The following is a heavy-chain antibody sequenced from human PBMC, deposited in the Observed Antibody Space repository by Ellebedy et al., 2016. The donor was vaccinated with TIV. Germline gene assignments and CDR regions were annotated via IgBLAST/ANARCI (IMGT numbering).Heavy chain of an antibody. D-gene: IGHD3/OR15-3a*01. Sequence: GGSLRLSCAASGFTVSGNYMNWVRQAPGKGLQWVSVIYSGGDTYYADSVKDRFTISRDNSKNTLYLQMNSLRAEDTAMYYCARGGSNFGLVRYYFDSWGQGTLVTVSS. CDR1: GFTVSGNY. CDR3: ARGGSNFGLVRYYFDS. CDR2: IYSGGDT. V-gene: IGHV3-66*01. J-gene: IGHJ4*02.